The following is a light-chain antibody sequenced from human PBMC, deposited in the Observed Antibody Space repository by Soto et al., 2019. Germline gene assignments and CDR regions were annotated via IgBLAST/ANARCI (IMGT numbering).Light chain of an antibody. CDR3: AAWDDSPNGYVV. CDR1: SSNIGSNT. V-gene: IGLV1-44*01. J-gene: IGLJ2*01. CDR2: SNN. Sequence: QAVVTQPPSASGTPGQRVTISCSGSSSNIGSNTVNWYQQLPGTAPKLLIYSNNQRPSGVPDRFSGSKSGTSASLAISGLQSEDEADYYCAAWDDSPNGYVVFGGGTKLTVL.